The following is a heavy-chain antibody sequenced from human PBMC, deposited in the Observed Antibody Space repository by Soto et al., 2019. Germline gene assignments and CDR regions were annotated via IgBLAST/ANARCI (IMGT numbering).Heavy chain of an antibody. CDR2: IYYSGST. V-gene: IGHV4-31*03. Sequence: QVQLQESGPGLVKPSQTLSLTCTVSGGSISSGGYYWSWIRQHPGKGLEWIGYIYYSGSTYYNPSLKSRVTISVDTSKNQFSLKLSSVTAADTAVYYCARDGVGDYGSGSYYIGNWFDPWGQGTLVTVSS. D-gene: IGHD3-10*01. CDR1: GGSISSGGYY. J-gene: IGHJ5*02. CDR3: ARDGVGDYGSGSYYIGNWFDP.